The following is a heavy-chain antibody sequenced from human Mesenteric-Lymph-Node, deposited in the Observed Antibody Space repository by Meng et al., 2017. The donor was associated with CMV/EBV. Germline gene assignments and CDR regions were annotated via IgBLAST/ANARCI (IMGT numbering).Heavy chain of an antibody. CDR3: AREDYGGITRGYYGMDV. D-gene: IGHD4-23*01. CDR2: INHSGST. CDR1: GGSFSGYY. V-gene: IGHV4-34*01. J-gene: IGHJ6*02. Sequence: SETLSLTCAVYGGSFSGYYWSWIRQPPGKGLEWIGEINHSGSTNYNPSLKSRVTISVDTSKNQFSLKLSSVTAADTAVYYCAREDYGGITRGYYGMDVWGQGTTVTISS.